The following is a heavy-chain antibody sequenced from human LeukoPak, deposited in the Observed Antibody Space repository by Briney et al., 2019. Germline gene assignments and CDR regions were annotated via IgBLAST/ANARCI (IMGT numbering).Heavy chain of an antibody. V-gene: IGHV3-21*01. CDR2: ISSSSSDI. CDR1: GFTFSSYS. D-gene: IGHD3-3*01. Sequence: GGSLRLSCAASGFTFSSYSMNWVRQAPGKGLEWVSSISSSSSDIYYADSVKGRFTISGDNAKNSLYLQMNSLRAEDTAVNYCARALDDFWSGFDYWGQGTLVTVSS. CDR3: ARALDDFWSGFDY. J-gene: IGHJ4*02.